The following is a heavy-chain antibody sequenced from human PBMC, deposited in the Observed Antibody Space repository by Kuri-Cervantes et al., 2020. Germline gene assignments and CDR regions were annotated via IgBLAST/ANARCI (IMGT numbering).Heavy chain of an antibody. V-gene: IGHV3-23*01. J-gene: IGHJ3*02. Sequence: GESLKISCAASGFTFSSYAMSWVRQAPGKGLEWVSAISGSGGSTYYADSVKGRFTISRDNSKNTLYPQMNSLRAEDTAVYYCAKDRIVGAPRGAFDIWGQGTMVTVSS. CDR1: GFTFSSYA. CDR3: AKDRIVGAPRGAFDI. CDR2: ISGSGGST. D-gene: IGHD1-26*01.